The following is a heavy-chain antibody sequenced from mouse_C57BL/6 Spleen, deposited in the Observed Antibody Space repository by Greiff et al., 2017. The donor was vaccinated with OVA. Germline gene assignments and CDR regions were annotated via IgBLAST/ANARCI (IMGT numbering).Heavy chain of an antibody. CDR3: ARGRALDY. CDR2: IDPEDGDP. Sequence: EVQLQQSGAELVKPGASVKLSCTASGFNINDYYMHWVKQRPEQGLEWIGRIDPEDGDPNYAPKFPGKATLTADTSSNTAYLQHSSLTSEDTAVYYCARGRALDYWGQGTSVTVSS. CDR1: GFNINDYY. D-gene: IGHD3-3*01. V-gene: IGHV14-2*01. J-gene: IGHJ4*01.